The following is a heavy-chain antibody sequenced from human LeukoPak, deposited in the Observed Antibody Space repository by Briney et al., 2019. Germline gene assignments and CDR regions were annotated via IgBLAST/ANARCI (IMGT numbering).Heavy chain of an antibody. V-gene: IGHV4-61*02. D-gene: IGHD6-19*01. CDR1: GGSISSGSYY. CDR3: ARGSSGWSRLYYYYVDA. J-gene: IGHJ6*03. Sequence: KASETLSLTCTVSGGSISSGSYYWSWIRQPAGKGLEWIGRIYTSGSSNYNPSLKSRVTISVDTSKNQFSLKLSSVTAADTAVYYCARGSSGWSRLYYYYVDAWGKGTTVTVSS. CDR2: IYTSGSS.